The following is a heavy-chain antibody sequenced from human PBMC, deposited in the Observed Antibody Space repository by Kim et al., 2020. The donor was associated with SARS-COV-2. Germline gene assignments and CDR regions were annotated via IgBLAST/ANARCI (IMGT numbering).Heavy chain of an antibody. J-gene: IGHJ6*02. CDR2: IRGKADNYAS. Sequence: GGSLRLSCASSGFTFSGSAMHWVRQASGKGLEWVARIRGKADNYASAYAASGKGRFTISRDDSKNTTYLQMNSLRTEDTAVYYCTSQFKPYCDGGKCHSDYFYYGMDVWGQGTTVTVSS. CDR3: TSQFKPYCDGGKCHSDYFYYGMDV. CDR1: GFTFSGSA. V-gene: IGHV3-73*01. D-gene: IGHD2-21*01.